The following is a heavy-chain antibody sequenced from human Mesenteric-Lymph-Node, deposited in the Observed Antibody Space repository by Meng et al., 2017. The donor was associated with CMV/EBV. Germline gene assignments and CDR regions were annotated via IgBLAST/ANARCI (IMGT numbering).Heavy chain of an antibody. Sequence: GESLKISCAASGFTFDDYGMSWVRQAPGKGLEWVSGINSDGSSTSYADSVKGRFTISRDNAKNTLYLQMNSLRVEDTAVYYCGVWLLTTVRAPYFDYWGQGTLVTVSS. V-gene: IGHV3-20*04. J-gene: IGHJ4*02. D-gene: IGHD4-11*01. CDR3: GVWLLTTVRAPYFDY. CDR1: GFTFDDYG. CDR2: INSDGSST.